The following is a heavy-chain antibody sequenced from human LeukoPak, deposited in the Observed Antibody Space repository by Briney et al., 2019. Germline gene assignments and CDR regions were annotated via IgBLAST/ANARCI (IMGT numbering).Heavy chain of an antibody. D-gene: IGHD3-10*01. V-gene: IGHV3-7*01. CDR2: IKQDGSEK. CDR3: ARDQTMYYYGSGSYSDLDY. Sequence: GGSLRLSCAASGFTFSSYWMSWVRQAPGKGLEWVANIKQDGSEKYYVDSVKGRFTISRDNAKNSLYLQMNSLRAEDTAVYYCARDQTMYYYGSGSYSDLDYWGQGTLVTVSS. CDR1: GFTFSSYW. J-gene: IGHJ4*02.